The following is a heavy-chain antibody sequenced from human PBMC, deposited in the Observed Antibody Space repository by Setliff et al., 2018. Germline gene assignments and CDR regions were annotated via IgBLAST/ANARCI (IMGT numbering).Heavy chain of an antibody. CDR3: VRAFWTYSDYASLACFDY. V-gene: IGHV3-13*01. Sequence: GESLKISCAASGFTFSTYDMHWFRQATGKGLEWVSGTGTTGDTYYPGSVRGRFTISRDNAKNSLYLQMTSLRAEDTAVYYCVRAFWTYSDYASLACFDYWGQGALVTVSS. CDR2: TGTTGDT. CDR1: GFTFSTYD. D-gene: IGHD5-12*01. J-gene: IGHJ4*02.